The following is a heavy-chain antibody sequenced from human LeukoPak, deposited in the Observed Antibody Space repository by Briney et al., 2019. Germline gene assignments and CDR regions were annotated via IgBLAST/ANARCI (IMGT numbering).Heavy chain of an antibody. J-gene: IGHJ5*02. CDR1: GYTLTELS. V-gene: IGHV1-24*01. D-gene: IGHD6-13*01. CDR2: FDPEDGET. CDR3: ATQGGIAAAGNTYNWFDP. Sequence: ASVKVSCKVSGYTLTELSMHWVRQAPGKGLEWMGGFDPEDGETIYAQKFQGRVTMTEDTSTDTAYMELSSLRSADTAVYYCATQGGIAAAGNTYNWFDPWGQGTLVTVSS.